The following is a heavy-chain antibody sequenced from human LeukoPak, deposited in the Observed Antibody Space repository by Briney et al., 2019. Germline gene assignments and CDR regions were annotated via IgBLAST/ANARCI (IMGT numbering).Heavy chain of an antibody. Sequence: SQTLSLTCTVSGGSISSGDYYWSWIRQPPGKGLEWIGYIYYSGSTYYNPSLKSRVTISVDTSKNQFSLKLSSVTAADTAVYYCARGVVVAAHYYYGMDVWGQGTTVTVSS. CDR2: IYYSGST. J-gene: IGHJ6*02. CDR3: ARGVVVAAHYYYGMDV. CDR1: GGSISSGDYY. D-gene: IGHD2-15*01. V-gene: IGHV4-30-4*01.